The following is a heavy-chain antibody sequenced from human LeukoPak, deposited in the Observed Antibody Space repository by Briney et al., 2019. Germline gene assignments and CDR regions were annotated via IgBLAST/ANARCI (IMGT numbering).Heavy chain of an antibody. V-gene: IGHV4-34*01. D-gene: IGHD6-13*01. CDR2: INHSGST. J-gene: IGHJ4*02. Sequence: SETLSLTCAVYGGSFSGYYWSWIRQPPGKGLEWIGEINHSGSTNYNPSLKSRVTISVDTSKNQFSLKLSSVTAADTAVYYCARGEQQLVRPYYFDYRGQGTLVTVSS. CDR3: ARGEQQLVRPYYFDY. CDR1: GGSFSGYY.